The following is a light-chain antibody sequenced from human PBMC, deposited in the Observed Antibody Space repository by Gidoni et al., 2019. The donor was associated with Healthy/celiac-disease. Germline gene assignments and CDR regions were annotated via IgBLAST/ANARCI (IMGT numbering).Light chain of an antibody. Sequence: DIQMTQSPSSLSASVGDRVTITCQASQDISNYLNWYQQKPGVPSRFSGSGSGTDFTFTISSLQPEDIATYYCQQYDNLLYTFGQGTKLEIK. J-gene: IGKJ2*01. CDR1: QDISNY. CDR3: QQYDNLLYT. V-gene: IGKV1-33*01.